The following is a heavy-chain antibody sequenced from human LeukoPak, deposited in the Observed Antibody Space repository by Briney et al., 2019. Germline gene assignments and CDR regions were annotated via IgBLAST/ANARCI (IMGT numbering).Heavy chain of an antibody. CDR2: INPNSGGT. CDR3: ARDLKMGYSSGRYSWGTGSSNDY. V-gene: IGHV1-18*01. Sequence: ASVKVSCKASGGTFSSYAISWVRQAPGQGLEWMGGINPNSGGTNYTQKLQGRVTMTTDTSTSTAYMELRSLRSDDTAVYYCARDLKMGYSSGRYSWGTGSSNDYWGQGALVTVSS. CDR1: GGTFSSYA. J-gene: IGHJ4*02. D-gene: IGHD6-19*01.